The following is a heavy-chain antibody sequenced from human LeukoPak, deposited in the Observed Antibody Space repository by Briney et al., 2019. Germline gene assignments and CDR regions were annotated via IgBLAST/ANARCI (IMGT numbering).Heavy chain of an antibody. Sequence: GGALRLSCAASGFTFSDYYRSWIRQAPGEGLEWVSYISSSGSTIYYADSVKGRFTISRDNAKNSLYLQMNSLRAEDTAVYYCARVDQLLFDYWGQGTLVTVSS. CDR1: GFTFSDYY. CDR3: ARVDQLLFDY. CDR2: ISSSGSTI. D-gene: IGHD2-2*01. V-gene: IGHV3-11*01. J-gene: IGHJ4*02.